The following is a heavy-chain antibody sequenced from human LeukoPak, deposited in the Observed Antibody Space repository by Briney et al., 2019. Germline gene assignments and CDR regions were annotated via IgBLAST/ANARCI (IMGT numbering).Heavy chain of an antibody. J-gene: IGHJ5*02. CDR3: ARGHKTNYYGNSFDP. CDR1: GYNSNGYY. CDR2: IKPSSSFT. D-gene: IGHD3-10*01. Sequence: ASVNISCKTSGYNSNGYYLHWVRQAPGQGLEWMGWIKPSSSFTDSAERFKDRVTVTSDTSITTAYMELNSLRSDDTAVYYCARGHKTNYYGNSFDPWGQGTLVTVSS. V-gene: IGHV1-2*02.